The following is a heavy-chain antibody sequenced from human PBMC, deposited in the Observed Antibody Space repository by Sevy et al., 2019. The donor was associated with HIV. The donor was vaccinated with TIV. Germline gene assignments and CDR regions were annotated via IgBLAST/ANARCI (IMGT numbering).Heavy chain of an antibody. D-gene: IGHD1-7*01. CDR3: ARDWLYVPSKLELLGGMDV. V-gene: IGHV3-7*01. CDR1: GFTFSSYW. J-gene: IGHJ6*02. CDR2: IKQDGSEK. Sequence: GGSLRLSCAASGFTFSSYWMSWVRQAPGKGLEWVANIKQDGSEKYYVDSVKGRLTISRYNAKNSLYLQMNSLRAEDTAVYYCARDWLYVPSKLELLGGMDVWGQGTTVTVSS.